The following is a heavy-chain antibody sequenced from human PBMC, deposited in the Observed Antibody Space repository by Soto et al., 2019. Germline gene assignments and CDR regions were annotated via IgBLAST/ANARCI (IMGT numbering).Heavy chain of an antibody. CDR3: AHIVVAGLGYDFDY. J-gene: IGHJ4*02. V-gene: IGHV2-5*02. CDR2: IYWDDDK. D-gene: IGHD6-19*01. Sequence: QITLKESGPTLVKPTQTLTLTCTFSGFSLSSTRVAVGWIRQPPGKALEGLALIYWDDDKRYSSFLKSRLTITKDTSKNQVVLTMSNLDPVDTARYYCAHIVVAGLGYDFDYWGQGTQVTVSS. CDR1: GFSLSSTRVA.